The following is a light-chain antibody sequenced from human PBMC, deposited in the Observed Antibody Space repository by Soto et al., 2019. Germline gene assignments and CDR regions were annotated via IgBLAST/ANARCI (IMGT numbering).Light chain of an antibody. J-gene: IGLJ7*01. Sequence: QSVLTQPASVSGSPGQSITISCSGVSGDVGNYNLVSWYQQYPGKAPALLIYEDDKRPSGVSNRFSGSKSDSTASLTISGLQAEDEADYYCCLYLGGTSVFGGGNQLTVL. V-gene: IGLV2-23*01. CDR3: CLYLGGTSV. CDR2: EDD. CDR1: SGDVGNYNL.